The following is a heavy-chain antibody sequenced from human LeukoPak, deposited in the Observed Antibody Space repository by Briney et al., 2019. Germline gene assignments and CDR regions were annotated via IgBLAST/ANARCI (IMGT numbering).Heavy chain of an antibody. V-gene: IGHV4-59*01. CDR1: GGSTSSYY. CDR2: IYYSGST. CDR3: ARGWGIVVVPAAPRKAFDI. Sequence: KPSETLSLTCTVSGGSTSSYYWSWIRQPPGKGLEWIGYIYYSGSTNYNPSLKSRVTISVDTSKNQFSLKLSSVTAADTAVYYCARGWGIVVVPAAPRKAFDIWGQGTMVTVSS. J-gene: IGHJ3*02. D-gene: IGHD2-2*01.